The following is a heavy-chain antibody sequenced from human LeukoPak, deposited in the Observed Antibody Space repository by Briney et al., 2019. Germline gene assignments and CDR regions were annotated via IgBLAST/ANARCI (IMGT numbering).Heavy chain of an antibody. V-gene: IGHV3-30*02. CDR3: AKDTGYNWNPVYFDY. CDR1: GFTFSTYA. J-gene: IGHJ4*02. CDR2: IRYDGSNK. Sequence: GGSLRLSCAASGFTFSTYAMSWVRQAPGKGLEWVAFIRYDGSNKYYADSVKGRFTISRDNSKNTLYLQMNSLRAEDTAVYYCAKDTGYNWNPVYFDYWGQGTLVTVSS. D-gene: IGHD1-20*01.